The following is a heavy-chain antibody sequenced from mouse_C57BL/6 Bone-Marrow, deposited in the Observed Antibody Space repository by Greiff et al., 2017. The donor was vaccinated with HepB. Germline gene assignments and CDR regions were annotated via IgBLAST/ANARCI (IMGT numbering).Heavy chain of an antibody. CDR2: IYPGDGDT. J-gene: IGHJ2*01. Sequence: QVQLKESGPELVKPGASVKISCKASGYAFSSSWMNWVKQRPGKGLEWIGRIYPGDGDTNYNGKFKGKATLTADKSSSTAYMQLSSLTSEDSAVYFCARPGSSYGLDYWGQGTTLTVSS. CDR1: GYAFSSSW. D-gene: IGHD1-1*01. CDR3: ARPGSSYGLDY. V-gene: IGHV1-82*01.